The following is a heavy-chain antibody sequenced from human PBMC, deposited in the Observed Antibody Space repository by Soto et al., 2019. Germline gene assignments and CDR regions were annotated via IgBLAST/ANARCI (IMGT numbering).Heavy chain of an antibody. V-gene: IGHV1-2*04. D-gene: IGHD6-13*01. CDR2: INPNSGGT. J-gene: IGHJ6*02. CDR1: GYTFTSYA. Sequence: VKVSCKASGYTFTSYAMHWVRQAPGQGLEWMGWINPNSGGTNYAQKFQGWVTMTRDTSISTAYMELSRLRSDDTAVYYCATHKRAAADYYYGMDVWGQGTTVTVSS. CDR3: ATHKRAAADYYYGMDV.